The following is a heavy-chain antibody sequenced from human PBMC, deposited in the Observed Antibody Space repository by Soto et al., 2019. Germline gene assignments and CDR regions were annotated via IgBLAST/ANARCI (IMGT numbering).Heavy chain of an antibody. CDR3: ARSLVNGTYEAFDI. J-gene: IGHJ3*02. CDR2: IYPGDSDT. CDR1: GYNFNRYW. D-gene: IGHD6-13*01. V-gene: IGHV5-51*01. Sequence: PGESLKISCKGSGYNFNRYWIGWVRQMPGKGLEWMGVIYPGDSDTRYSPSLQGQVTISADKSSSAAYLQWSSLQASDTATYYCARSLVNGTYEAFDIWGQGTMVTAS.